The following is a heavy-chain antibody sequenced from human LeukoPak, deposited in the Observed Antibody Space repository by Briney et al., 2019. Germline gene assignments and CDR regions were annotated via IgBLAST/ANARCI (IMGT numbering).Heavy chain of an antibody. CDR1: GFTVSINY. J-gene: IGHJ4*02. Sequence: PGGSLRLSCAASGFTVSINYMTRVAQAPGKGLEWVSVIYSGGSTYYADSVKGRFTISGHNSKNTLYLQMNSLRAEDTAVYYCARGALHYYDILTGYPLYYCAYWGEGTLVTVSS. V-gene: IGHV3-53*04. CDR3: ARGALHYYDILTGYPLYYCAY. D-gene: IGHD3-9*01. CDR2: IYSGGST.